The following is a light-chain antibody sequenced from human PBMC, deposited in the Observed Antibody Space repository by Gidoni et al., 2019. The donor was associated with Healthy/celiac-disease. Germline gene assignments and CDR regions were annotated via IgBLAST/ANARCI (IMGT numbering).Light chain of an antibody. Sequence: EIVLTQSTVTLSLSPGERATLSCRASQSVSSSYLAWYQQKPGQAPRLLIYGASSRATGIPDRFSGSGSGTDFTLTISRLEPEDFAVYYCQQHGSSPGWTFGQGTKVEIK. J-gene: IGKJ1*01. CDR1: QSVSSSY. CDR3: QQHGSSPGWT. CDR2: GAS. V-gene: IGKV3-20*01.